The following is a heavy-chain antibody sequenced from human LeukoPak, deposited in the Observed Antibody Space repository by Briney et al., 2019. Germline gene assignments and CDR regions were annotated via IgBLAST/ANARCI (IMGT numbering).Heavy chain of an antibody. V-gene: IGHV1-2*02. CDR3: ARGGYGSGTHMYYYYYMDV. CDR1: GYTFTGYY. D-gene: IGHD3-10*01. CDR2: INPNSGGT. Sequence: ASVKVSCKASGYTFTGYYMHWVRQAPGQGLEWMGWINPNSGGTNYAQKFQGRVTMTRDTSISTAYMELSRLRSDDTAVYYCARGGYGSGTHMYYYYYMDVWGKGTTVTISS. J-gene: IGHJ6*03.